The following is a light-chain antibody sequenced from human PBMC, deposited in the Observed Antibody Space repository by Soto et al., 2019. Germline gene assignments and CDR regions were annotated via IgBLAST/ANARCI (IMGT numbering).Light chain of an antibody. CDR1: KLGDKY. CDR3: QAWDSRTYVV. CDR2: QDS. Sequence: SYELTQPPSVSVSPGQTASITCSGDKLGDKYACWYQQKRGQSPVLVIYQDSKRPSGIPERFSGSNSGNTATLTISGTQAMDEADYYCQAWDSRTYVVFGGGTTLTVL. V-gene: IGLV3-1*01. J-gene: IGLJ2*01.